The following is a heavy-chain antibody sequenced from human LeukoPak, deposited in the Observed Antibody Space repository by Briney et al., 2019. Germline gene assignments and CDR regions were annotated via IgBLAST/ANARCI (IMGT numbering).Heavy chain of an antibody. CDR1: GFTFSNYA. CDR2: ISSSGGNT. Sequence: GGSLILSCAASGFTFSNYAMSWVRQAPGKGLEWVSTISSSGGNTYYADSVKGRFTISRDNSKNTLYLQMNSLRAEDTAVYYCARIRSGYYHDYWGQGTLVTVSS. V-gene: IGHV3-23*01. CDR3: ARIRSGYYHDY. J-gene: IGHJ4*02. D-gene: IGHD3-3*01.